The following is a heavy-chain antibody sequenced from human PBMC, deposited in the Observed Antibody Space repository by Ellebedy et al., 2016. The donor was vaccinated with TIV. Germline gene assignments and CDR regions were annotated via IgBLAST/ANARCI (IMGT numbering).Heavy chain of an antibody. D-gene: IGHD3-3*01. CDR1: GFTFSSFS. V-gene: IGHV3-21*06. CDR3: ARESQFSGFYFDS. CDR2: ISGSRNYM. J-gene: IGHJ4*02. Sequence: GGSLRLSCAASGFTFSSFSINWVRQAPGKGLEWVASISGSRNYMYYRDSVRGRFTISRDNAKNSVYLQMNSLGVEDTAVYYCARESQFSGFYFDSWGQGTLVTVSS.